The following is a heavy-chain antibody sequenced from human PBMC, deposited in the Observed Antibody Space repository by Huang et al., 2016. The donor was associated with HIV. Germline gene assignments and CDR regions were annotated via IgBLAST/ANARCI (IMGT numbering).Heavy chain of an antibody. CDR2: ISHDGNNR. CDR3: VRPRSTVTTRGSFDY. Sequence: GFSFSAYAIQWVRQAPGKGLEWVALISHDGNNRYYADSVKGRFTISRDNSKNTLYLQMNSLRAEDTAVYYCVRPRSTVTTRGSFDYWGQGTLVTVSS. J-gene: IGHJ4*02. CDR1: GFSFSAYA. V-gene: IGHV3-30-3*01. D-gene: IGHD4-17*01.